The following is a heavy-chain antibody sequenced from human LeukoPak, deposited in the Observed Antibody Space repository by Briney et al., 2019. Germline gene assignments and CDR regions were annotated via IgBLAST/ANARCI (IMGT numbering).Heavy chain of an antibody. D-gene: IGHD5-18*01. CDR2: ISSSGSTI. J-gene: IGHJ4*02. CDR3: ARVGVDPAMLNSGLDY. Sequence: PGGSLRLSCAASGFTFSDYYMSWIRQAPGKGLEWVSHISSSGSTIYYADSVKGRFTISRDDARNSLYLQMNSLRAEDTAVYYCARVGVDPAMLNSGLDYWGQGTLVTVSS. CDR1: GFTFSDYY. V-gene: IGHV3-11*01.